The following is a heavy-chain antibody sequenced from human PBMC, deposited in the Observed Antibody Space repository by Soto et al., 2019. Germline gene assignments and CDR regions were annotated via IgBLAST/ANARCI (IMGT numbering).Heavy chain of an antibody. CDR3: AREEGSYNMGTFPFSYMDV. Sequence: QVQLVQSGPEVKKSGSSVKVSCKLSGGTFTSETISWVRQAPGQGLEWMGRIIPILGTGNYAQKFQGRITITEDKATKTGYMELGSLTSEDPAVYFWAREEGSYNMGTFPFSYMDVGGNGTTVPV. V-gene: IGHV1-69*08. CDR1: GGTFTSET. D-gene: IGHD3-10*01. CDR2: IIPILGTG. J-gene: IGHJ6*03.